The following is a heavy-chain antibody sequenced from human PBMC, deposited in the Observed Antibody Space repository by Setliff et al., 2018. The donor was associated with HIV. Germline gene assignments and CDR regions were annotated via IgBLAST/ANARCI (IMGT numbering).Heavy chain of an antibody. J-gene: IGHJ5*02. CDR2: INHSGST. Sequence: SETLSLTCAVYGGSFSGYYWSWIRQPPGKGLEWTGEINHSGSTNYNPSLKSRVTISVDTSKNQFSLKLSSVTAADTAVYYCARGKWFDPWGQGTLVTVS. CDR1: GGSFSGYY. V-gene: IGHV4-34*01. CDR3: ARGKWFDP.